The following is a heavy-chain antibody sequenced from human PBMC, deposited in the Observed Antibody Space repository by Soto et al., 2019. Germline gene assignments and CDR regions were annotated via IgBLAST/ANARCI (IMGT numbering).Heavy chain of an antibody. CDR2: IYYSGNT. CDR1: GGSIRSGGYY. J-gene: IGHJ6*02. V-gene: IGHV4-31*03. Sequence: QVQLQESGPGLVKPSQTLSLTCTVSGGSIRSGGYYWSWVRQNPRRGLEWIGNIYYSGNTYYNPSLNSRLTLAVVTSKYQFSLNLSSVTAADTAVYYCARERLMATAGTASHYFGLYVWGQGTTVTVSS. D-gene: IGHD2-8*01. CDR3: ARERLMATAGTASHYFGLYV.